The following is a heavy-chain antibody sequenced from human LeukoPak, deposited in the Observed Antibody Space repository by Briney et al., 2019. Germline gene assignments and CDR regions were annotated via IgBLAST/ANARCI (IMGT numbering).Heavy chain of an antibody. Sequence: PGGTPRLSCAASGINFSNAWLTWVRQAPGKGLEWVGRIKSKKDGEITDYAAPVKGRFTISRDDSKDTLYLEMISLKTEDTAVYYCSTGGGVLRFLGGQGTLVTVSS. D-gene: IGHD3-3*01. CDR1: GINFSNAW. CDR2: IKSKKDGEIT. J-gene: IGHJ4*02. CDR3: STGGGVLRFL. V-gene: IGHV3-15*01.